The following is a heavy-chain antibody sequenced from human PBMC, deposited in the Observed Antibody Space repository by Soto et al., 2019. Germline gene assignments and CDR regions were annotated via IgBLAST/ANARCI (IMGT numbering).Heavy chain of an antibody. V-gene: IGHV1-2*04. D-gene: IGHD6-13*01. CDR3: ARQPIAAPKPFDY. CDR1: GYTFTGYY. Sequence: ASVKVSCKASGYTFTGYYMHWVRQAPGQGLEWMGWINPNSGGTNYAQKFQGWVTMTRDTSISTAYMELSRLRSDDTAVYYCARQPIAAPKPFDYWGQGTLVTVSS. CDR2: INPNSGGT. J-gene: IGHJ4*02.